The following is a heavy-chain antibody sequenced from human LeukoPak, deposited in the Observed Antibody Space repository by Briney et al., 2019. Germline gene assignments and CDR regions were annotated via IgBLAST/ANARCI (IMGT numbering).Heavy chain of an antibody. Sequence: GGSLRLSCAASGFTFSDYGMHWARQARGRGRGWAAFLQYDGKNECYADFVKGRFTIARDIPKSTLYLQMHSLTTDDTAIYYCAKDRGRAYAGSGFYDLQHWGQGTLVTVSS. CDR1: GFTFSDYG. CDR2: LQYDGKNE. CDR3: AKDRGRAYAGSGFYDLQH. J-gene: IGHJ1*01. D-gene: IGHD6-19*01. V-gene: IGHV3-30*02.